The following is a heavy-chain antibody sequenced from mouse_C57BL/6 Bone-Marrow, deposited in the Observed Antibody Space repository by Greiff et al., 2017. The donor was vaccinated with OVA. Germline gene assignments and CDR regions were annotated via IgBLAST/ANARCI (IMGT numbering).Heavy chain of an antibody. Sequence: QVQLQQSGAELAKPGASVKLSCKASGYTFTSYWMHWVKQRPGQGLEWIGYINPSSGYPKYNQKFKDKATLTADKSSSTAYMQLSSLTYEDSAVYYCARSYTTVVPPFAYWGQGTLVTVSA. CDR1: GYTFTSYW. J-gene: IGHJ3*01. D-gene: IGHD1-1*01. CDR3: ARSYTTVVPPFAY. CDR2: INPSSGYP. V-gene: IGHV1-7*01.